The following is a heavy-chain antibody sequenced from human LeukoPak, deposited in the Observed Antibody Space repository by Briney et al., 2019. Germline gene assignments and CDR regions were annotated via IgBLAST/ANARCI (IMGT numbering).Heavy chain of an antibody. V-gene: IGHV4-59*01. D-gene: IGHD1-26*01. CDR2: IYYLGAT. CDR3: AEEDSGSSWTY. CDR1: GGSISSDY. J-gene: IGHJ4*02. Sequence: SETLSLTCTVSGGSISSDYWSWIRQPPGKGLEWIGYIYYLGATNYNPSLESRVAISTDTSKTQFSLKVTSVTAADTAVYYCAEEDSGSSWTYWGQGTLVTVSS.